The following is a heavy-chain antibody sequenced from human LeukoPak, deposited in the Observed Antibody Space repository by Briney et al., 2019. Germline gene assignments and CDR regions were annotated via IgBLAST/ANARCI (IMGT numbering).Heavy chain of an antibody. CDR3: ARHMGYSKYYYYMDV. Sequence: GESLKISCKGSGYSFTSYWIGWVRQMPGKGLEWMGIIYPGDSDTRYSPSFQGQVTISADKSISTAYLQWSSLKASDTAMYYCARHMGYSKYYYYMDVWGKGTTVAVSS. CDR2: IYPGDSDT. J-gene: IGHJ6*03. D-gene: IGHD4-11*01. CDR1: GYSFTSYW. V-gene: IGHV5-51*01.